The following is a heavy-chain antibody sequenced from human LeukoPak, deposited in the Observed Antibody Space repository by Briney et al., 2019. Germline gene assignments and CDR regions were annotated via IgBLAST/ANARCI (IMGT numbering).Heavy chain of an antibody. CDR1: GFTVSSNY. J-gene: IGHJ4*02. CDR3: ARSGSDSSSLTFDY. D-gene: IGHD6-13*01. Sequence: GGSPRLSCAASGFTVSSNYMSWVRQAPGKGLEWVSVIYSSGSTYYADSVKGRFTISRDNSKNTLYLQMNSLRAEDTAVYYCARSGSDSSSLTFDYWGQGTLVTLSS. CDR2: IYSSGST. V-gene: IGHV3-53*01.